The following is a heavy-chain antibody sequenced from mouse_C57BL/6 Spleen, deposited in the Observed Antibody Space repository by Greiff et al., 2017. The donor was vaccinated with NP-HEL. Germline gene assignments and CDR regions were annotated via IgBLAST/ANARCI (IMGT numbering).Heavy chain of an antibody. J-gene: IGHJ1*03. Sequence: EVQLQESGPGMVKPSQSLSLTCTFTGYSITSGYDWHWIRHFPGNKLEWMGYISYSGSTNYNPSLTSPISITHDTSKNHFFLKLNSVTTEDTATYYCAREGGYGGYFDVWGTGTTVTVSS. D-gene: IGHD2-14*01. CDR1: GYSITSGYD. V-gene: IGHV3-1*01. CDR3: AREGGYGGYFDV. CDR2: ISYSGST.